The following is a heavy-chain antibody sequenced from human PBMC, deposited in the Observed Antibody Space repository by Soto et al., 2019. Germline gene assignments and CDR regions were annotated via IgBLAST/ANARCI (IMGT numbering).Heavy chain of an antibody. D-gene: IGHD3-22*01. CDR2: IYDNGIT. J-gene: IGHJ4*02. CDR3: ARTYDSNGYANEFDS. CDR1: GRSITSYY. Sequence: QVVLQESGPGLVKPSETLSLTCSVSGRSITSYYWSWVRQPPGKGLELIGYIYDNGITSQNPSLKSRVTMSADTSQNQFSLKLTSVTGADTAVYYCARTYDSNGYANEFDSWGQGILVTVTS. V-gene: IGHV4-59*12.